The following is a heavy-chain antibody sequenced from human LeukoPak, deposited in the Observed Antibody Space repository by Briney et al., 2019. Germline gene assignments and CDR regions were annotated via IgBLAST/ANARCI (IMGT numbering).Heavy chain of an antibody. CDR1: GFTFSSYS. Sequence: GGSLRLSCAASGFTFSSYSMNWVRQAPGKGLEWVSSISSSSSYIYYADSVKGRFTISRDNAKNSLYLQMNSLRAEDTAVYYCARDLLGSSSWYTPYWFDPWGQGTLVTVSS. V-gene: IGHV3-21*01. CDR2: ISSSSSYI. CDR3: ARDLLGSSSWYTPYWFDP. D-gene: IGHD6-13*01. J-gene: IGHJ5*02.